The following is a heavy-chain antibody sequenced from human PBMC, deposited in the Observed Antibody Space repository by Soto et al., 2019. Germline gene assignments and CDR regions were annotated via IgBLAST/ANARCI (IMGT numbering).Heavy chain of an antibody. Sequence: EVQLLESGGALIQPGGSLRLSCAASGFTFSSYAMSWVRQAPGKGLGWVSAISSSGGSTFYADSVKGRFTISRDNSRNPLYLQMNSLRAEDTAIYYCAKYQPMTQPRPYFDYWGQGTLVTVSS. J-gene: IGHJ4*02. D-gene: IGHD3-22*01. CDR2: ISSSGGST. V-gene: IGHV3-23*01. CDR1: GFTFSSYA. CDR3: AKYQPMTQPRPYFDY.